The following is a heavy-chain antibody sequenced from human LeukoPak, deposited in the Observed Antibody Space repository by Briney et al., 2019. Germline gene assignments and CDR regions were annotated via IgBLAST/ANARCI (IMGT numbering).Heavy chain of an antibody. CDR1: GYTFTSYG. CDR2: ISAYNGNT. J-gene: IGHJ4*02. Sequence: ASVKVSCKASGYTFTSYGISWVRQAPGQGLEWMGWISAYNGNTNYAQKLQGRVTMTTDTSTSTAYMELRSLRSDDTAVYYCARGRIAAPITTEFDYWGQGTLVTVSS. CDR3: ARGRIAAPITTEFDY. V-gene: IGHV1-18*01. D-gene: IGHD6-6*01.